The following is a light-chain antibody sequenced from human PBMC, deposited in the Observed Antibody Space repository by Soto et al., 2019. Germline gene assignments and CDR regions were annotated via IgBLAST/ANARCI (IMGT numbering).Light chain of an antibody. V-gene: IGKV1-39*01. CDR3: QQSYSTPWT. Sequence: DIQMTQSPSSLSASVGDRVTITCRASQSISSCLNWYQQKPGKAPKLLIYAASSLQSGVPSRFSGSGSGTEFTLTISSLQPEDFATYYCQQSYSTPWTFGQGTKVEIK. J-gene: IGKJ1*01. CDR2: AAS. CDR1: QSISSC.